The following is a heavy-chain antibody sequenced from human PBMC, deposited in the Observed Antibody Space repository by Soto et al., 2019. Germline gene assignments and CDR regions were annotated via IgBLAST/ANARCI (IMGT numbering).Heavy chain of an antibody. CDR2: IYYSGST. Sequence: SGTLXLTCTVSGGSISSSSYYWGWIRQPPGKGLEWIGSIYYSGSTYYNPSLKSRVTISVDTSKNQFSLKLSSVTAADTAVYYCARHRRGYYDILTGYSPYYFGYWGQGTLVTVSS. D-gene: IGHD3-9*01. CDR1: GGSISSSSYY. CDR3: ARHRRGYYDILTGYSPYYFGY. V-gene: IGHV4-39*01. J-gene: IGHJ4*02.